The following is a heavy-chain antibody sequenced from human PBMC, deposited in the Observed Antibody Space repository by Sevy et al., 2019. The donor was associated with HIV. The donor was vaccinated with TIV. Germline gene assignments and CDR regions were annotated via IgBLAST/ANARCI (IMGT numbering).Heavy chain of an antibody. CDR3: VKDGGGMGTRSLDDY. Sequence: GGSLRLSCAASGFTFSSYGMHWVRQAPGKGLEWVAVISYDGSNKYYADSVKGRFTISRDNSKNTLYLQMNRLIAEDTAVYYCVKDGGGMGTRSLDDYWGQRTLVTVSS. J-gene: IGHJ4*02. V-gene: IGHV3-30*18. CDR1: GFTFSSYG. CDR2: ISYDGSNK. D-gene: IGHD2-15*01.